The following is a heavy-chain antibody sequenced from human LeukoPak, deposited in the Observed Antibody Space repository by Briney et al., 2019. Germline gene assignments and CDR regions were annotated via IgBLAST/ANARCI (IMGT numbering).Heavy chain of an antibody. Sequence: GGSLRLSCAASGFTFSSYAMSWVRQAPGKGLEWVSSISGSGGSTYYADSVKGRFTISRDSSKNTLYLQMNSLRAEDTAVYYCANYSSGWYYYFDYWGQGTLVTVSS. J-gene: IGHJ4*02. CDR1: GFTFSSYA. V-gene: IGHV3-23*01. CDR2: ISGSGGST. CDR3: ANYSSGWYYYFDY. D-gene: IGHD6-19*01.